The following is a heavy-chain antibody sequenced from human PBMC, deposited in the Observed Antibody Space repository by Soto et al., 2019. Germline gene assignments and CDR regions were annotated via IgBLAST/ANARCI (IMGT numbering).Heavy chain of an antibody. CDR3: SYMRYYYYFMDV. CDR2: ISSSGTTI. J-gene: IGHJ6*03. Sequence: QVQLVESGGGLVKPGGSLRLSCAASGLSFSDHYMSWIRQAPGKGLEWVSHISSSGTTIYYADSVKGRFTISRDNAKNSLFLQMNSLRAEDTAVYYCSYMRYYYYFMDVWGKGTTVTVSS. D-gene: IGHD1-26*01. V-gene: IGHV3-11*01. CDR1: GLSFSDHY.